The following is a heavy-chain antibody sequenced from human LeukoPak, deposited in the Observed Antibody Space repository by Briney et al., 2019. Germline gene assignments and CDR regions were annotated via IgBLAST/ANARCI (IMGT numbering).Heavy chain of an antibody. D-gene: IGHD3-10*01. Sequence: SETLSLTCTVSGYSISSGYYWGWIRQPPGKGLEWIGSIYHSGSTNYNPSLKSRVTISVDTSKTQFSLKLSSVTAADTAVYYCARVAFYYDSGSYFDYWGQGALVSVSS. V-gene: IGHV4-38-2*02. CDR3: ARVAFYYDSGSYFDY. J-gene: IGHJ4*02. CDR2: IYHSGST. CDR1: GYSISSGYY.